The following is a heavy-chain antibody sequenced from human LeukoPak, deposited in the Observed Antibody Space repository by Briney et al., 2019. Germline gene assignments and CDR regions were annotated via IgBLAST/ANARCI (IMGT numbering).Heavy chain of an antibody. CDR2: IYNSGST. V-gene: IGHV4-59*01. D-gene: IGHD6-13*01. Sequence: SETLSLTCTVSGGSISSYYWSWIRQPPGKGLEWIGYIYNSGSTNYNPSLKSRVTISVDTSKNQFSLKLSSVTAADTAVYYCARDRAEAGKGIDYWGQGTLVTVSS. CDR3: ARDRAEAGKGIDY. J-gene: IGHJ4*02. CDR1: GGSISSYY.